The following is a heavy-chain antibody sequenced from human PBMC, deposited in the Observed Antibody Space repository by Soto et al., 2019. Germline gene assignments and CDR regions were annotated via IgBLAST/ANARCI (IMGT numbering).Heavy chain of an antibody. V-gene: IGHV3-66*01. CDR2: IYSGGTT. J-gene: IGHJ4*02. D-gene: IGHD5-12*01. CDR3: ARVIREYSGYDPSTLIDY. Sequence: PGGSLTLACAASGFTVRSNSMSCVRRAPGKGLDGVSVIYSGGTTYYADSVKGRFHLSRDNSKNTLYLQMNSLRAEDTAVYYCARVIREYSGYDPSTLIDYWGQGTLVTVSS. CDR1: GFTVRSNS.